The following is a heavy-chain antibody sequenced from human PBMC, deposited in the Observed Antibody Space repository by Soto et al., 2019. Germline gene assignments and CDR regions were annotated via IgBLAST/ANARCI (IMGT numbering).Heavy chain of an antibody. J-gene: IGHJ3*02. CDR1: GFTFSNYA. V-gene: IGHV3-30-3*01. CDR2: ISYDEINK. D-gene: IGHD3-3*02. CDR3: ATFLLGVFFDI. Sequence: QVQLVESGGGVVQSGRSLRLSCAASGFTFSNYAMHWVRQAPGKGLEWVAVISYDEINKYYADSVKGRFTISRDNSKNTLSLQMNPLRAGDTAVYYCATFLLGVFFDIWGQGKMVTVSS.